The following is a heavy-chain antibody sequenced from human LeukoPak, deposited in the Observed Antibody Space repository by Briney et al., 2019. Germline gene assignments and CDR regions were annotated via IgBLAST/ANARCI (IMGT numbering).Heavy chain of an antibody. D-gene: IGHD4-4*01. V-gene: IGHV1-18*01. CDR1: GYTFTSYG. J-gene: IGHJ3*02. CDR3: ARGNPGPQTAHAFDI. CDR2: ISAYNGNT. Sequence: GASVKVSCKASGYTFTSYGISWVRQAPGQGLEWMGWISAYNGNTNYAQKLQGRVTMTTDTSTSTAYMELRSLRFDDTAVYYCARGNPGPQTAHAFDIWGQGTMVTVSS.